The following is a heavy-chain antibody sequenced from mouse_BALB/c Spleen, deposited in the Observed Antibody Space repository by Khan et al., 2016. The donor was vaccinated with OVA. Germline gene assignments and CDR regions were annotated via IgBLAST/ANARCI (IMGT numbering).Heavy chain of an antibody. CDR3: ARTYYGSSYFDY. Sequence: QVQLKESGPELVKPGASVKMSCKASGYTFTDYVISWVKQRTGQGLEWIGEIYPGSGSTYYNEKFKGKATLTADKSSNTAYMQLSSLTSEDSAVYYCARTYYGSSYFDYWGQGTTLTVSS. D-gene: IGHD1-1*01. CDR2: IYPGSGST. CDR1: GYTFTDYV. J-gene: IGHJ2*01. V-gene: IGHV1-77*01.